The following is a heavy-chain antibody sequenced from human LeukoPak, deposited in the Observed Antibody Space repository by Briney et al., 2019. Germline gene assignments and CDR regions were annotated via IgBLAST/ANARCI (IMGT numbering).Heavy chain of an antibody. D-gene: IGHD1-26*01. CDR1: GYTFTGYY. CDR3: ARDRYSGSYRGWFDP. V-gene: IGHV1-46*01. J-gene: IGHJ5*02. CDR2: INPSGGST. Sequence: ASVKVSCKASGYTFTGYYMHWVRQAPGQGLEWMGIINPSGGSTSYAQKFQGRVTMTRDMSTSTVYMELSSLRSEDTAVYYCARDRYSGSYRGWFDPWGQGTLVTVSS.